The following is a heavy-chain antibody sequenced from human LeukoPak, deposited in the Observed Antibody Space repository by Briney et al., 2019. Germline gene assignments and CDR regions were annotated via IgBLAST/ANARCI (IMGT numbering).Heavy chain of an antibody. Sequence: SETLSLTCTVSGGSISSGDYYWSWIRQPPGKGLEWIGYIYYSGSTYYNPFLKSRVTISVDTSKNQFSLKLSSVTAADTAVYYCARGHLGYSYADNDNYFDYWGQGTLVTVSS. CDR1: GGSISSGDYY. CDR2: IYYSGST. V-gene: IGHV4-30-4*01. CDR3: ARGHLGYSYADNDNYFDY. D-gene: IGHD5-18*01. J-gene: IGHJ4*02.